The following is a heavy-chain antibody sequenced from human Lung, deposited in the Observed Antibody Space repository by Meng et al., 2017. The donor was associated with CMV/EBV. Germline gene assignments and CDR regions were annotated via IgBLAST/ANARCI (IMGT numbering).Heavy chain of an antibody. J-gene: IGHJ4*02. D-gene: IGHD2-2*01. CDR1: GFTFSSYA. Sequence: GAXXTISCAASGFTFSSYAMSWVRQAPGKGLEWVSVIYSGGSSTYYADSVKGRFTISRDNSKNTLYLQMNSLRAEDTAVYYCAKDRDCSRTSCSIRFDYWXQGTXVTVSS. V-gene: IGHV3-23*03. CDR3: AKDRDCSRTSCSIRFDY. CDR2: IYSGGSST.